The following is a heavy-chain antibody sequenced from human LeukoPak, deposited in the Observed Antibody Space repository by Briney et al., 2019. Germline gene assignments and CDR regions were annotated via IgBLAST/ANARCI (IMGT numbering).Heavy chain of an antibody. V-gene: IGHV4-59*01. CDR1: GGYISTYY. CDR2: IYYSGST. Sequence: PSETLSLTCTISGGYISTYYWAWIRQPPGKGLGWIAYIYYSGSTNFNPSLKSRATMSLDTSKNQFSLKLTSVTAADTGVYFCAREGATGDNDAFDIWGPGTLLTVSS. CDR3: AREGATGDNDAFDI. J-gene: IGHJ3*02. D-gene: IGHD7-27*01.